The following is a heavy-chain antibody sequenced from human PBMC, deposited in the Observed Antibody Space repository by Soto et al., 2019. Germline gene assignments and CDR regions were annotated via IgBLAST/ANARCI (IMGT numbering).Heavy chain of an antibody. CDR2: ISSSSSTI. CDR3: ARDSADYYDILTGYSLTTYYFDY. CDR1: GFTVSSYS. J-gene: IGHJ4*02. D-gene: IGHD3-9*01. V-gene: IGHV3-48*01. Sequence: GSLRLSCAASGFTVSSYSMNWVRQAPGKGLEWVSYISSSSSTIYYADSVKGRFTISRDNAKNSLYLQMNSLRAEDTAVYYCARDSADYYDILTGYSLTTYYFDYWGQGTLVTVSS.